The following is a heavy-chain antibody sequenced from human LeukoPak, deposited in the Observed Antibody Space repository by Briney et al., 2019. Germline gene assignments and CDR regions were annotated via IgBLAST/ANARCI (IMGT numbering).Heavy chain of an antibody. Sequence: SETLSLTCAVSGGSISGHYCSWIRQPPGKELEWIGHIYYSGSTNYNPSLKSRVTISVDTSKNEFSLKVTSVTTADTAMYYCATGRLNYGYLDYWGQGTQVTVSS. CDR2: IYYSGST. V-gene: IGHV4-59*11. D-gene: IGHD3-10*01. J-gene: IGHJ4*02. CDR3: ATGRLNYGYLDY. CDR1: GGSISGHY.